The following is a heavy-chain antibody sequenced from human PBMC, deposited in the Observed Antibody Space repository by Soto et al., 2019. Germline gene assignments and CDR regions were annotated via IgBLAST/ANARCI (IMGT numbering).Heavy chain of an antibody. D-gene: IGHD4-4*01. V-gene: IGHV3-23*01. Sequence: GGSMRLSCAASGFTFNNYVMSWIRQAPGKGLEWVSALSSSGGSTYYADSVKGRFAISRDNSKNTLYLQMNSLRAEDTAVYYCAKCDFSIGPSSLYYLDYWGQGTLVTVSS. J-gene: IGHJ4*02. CDR2: LSSSGGST. CDR1: GFTFNNYV. CDR3: AKCDFSIGPSSLYYLDY.